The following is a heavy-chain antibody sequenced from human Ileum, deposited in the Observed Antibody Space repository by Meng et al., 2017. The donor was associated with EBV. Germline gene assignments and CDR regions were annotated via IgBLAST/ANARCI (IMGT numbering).Heavy chain of an antibody. V-gene: IGHV4-30-4*01. CDR1: GGSISSSNYY. CDR3: ARGQKGYFDL. CDR2: IYNSGST. Sequence: QLQLPGSGPGLVKPSQTLSLTCTVSGGSISSSNYYWSWIRQPPGKGLEWSGHIYNSGSTYYNPSLKSRITISVDTSKNQFSLKLSSVTAADTAVYYCARGQKGYFDLWGRGTLVTVSS. J-gene: IGHJ2*01.